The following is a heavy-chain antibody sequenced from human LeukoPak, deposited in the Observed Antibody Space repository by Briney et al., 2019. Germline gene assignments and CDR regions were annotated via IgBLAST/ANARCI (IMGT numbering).Heavy chain of an antibody. CDR2: IYSSGST. J-gene: IGHJ4*02. Sequence: PSETLSLTCTVSGDSIRSYYWGWIRQPPGRGLEYIGYIYSSGSTSCNPSLKSRVTISVDTSKNQFSLKLSSVTAADTAVYYCARHKNGGSFPLDSWGQGTLVTVSS. CDR3: ARHKNGGSFPLDS. CDR1: GDSIRSYY. V-gene: IGHV4-59*08. D-gene: IGHD1-26*01.